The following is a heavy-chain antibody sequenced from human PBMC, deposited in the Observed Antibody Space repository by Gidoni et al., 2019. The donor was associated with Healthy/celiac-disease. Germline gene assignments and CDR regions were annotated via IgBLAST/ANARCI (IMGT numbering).Heavy chain of an antibody. CDR3: ARSDYDSSGYYSRPFDY. J-gene: IGHJ4*02. D-gene: IGHD3-22*01. CDR1: GGSISSGGYY. CDR2: IYYSGST. Sequence: TVSGGSISSGGYYWSWIRQHPGKGLEWIGYIYYSGSTYYNPSLKSRVTISVDTSKNQFSLKLSSVTAADTAVYYCARSDYDSSGYYSRPFDYWGQGTLVTVSS. V-gene: IGHV4-31*03.